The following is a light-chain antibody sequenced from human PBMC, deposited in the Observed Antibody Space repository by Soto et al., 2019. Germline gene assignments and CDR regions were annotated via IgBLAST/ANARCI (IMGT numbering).Light chain of an antibody. CDR2: TTT. CDR1: QSVSSK. Sequence: MTQSPATLSLYPGERATLSCRASQSVSSKLVWYQQKPGKAPDLLIYTTTSLQSEVPSRFSGSGSETHFTLTITSLQPEDFATYFCQQTYSAPPWTFGPGTK. J-gene: IGKJ1*01. CDR3: QQTYSAPPWT. V-gene: IGKV1-39*01.